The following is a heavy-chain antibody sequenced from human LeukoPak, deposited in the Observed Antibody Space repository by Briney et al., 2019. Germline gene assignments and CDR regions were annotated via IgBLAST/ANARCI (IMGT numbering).Heavy chain of an antibody. CDR1: GYTLTELS. CDR2: FDPEDGET. D-gene: IGHD2-2*01. V-gene: IGHV1-24*01. CDR3: ATLPAAMKFSIDY. J-gene: IGHJ4*02. Sequence: ASVKVSCKVSGYTLTELSMHWVRQAPGKGLEWMGGFDPEDGETIYAQKFQGRVTITEDTSTDTAYMELSSLRSEDTAVYYCATLPAAMKFSIDYWGQGTLVTVSS.